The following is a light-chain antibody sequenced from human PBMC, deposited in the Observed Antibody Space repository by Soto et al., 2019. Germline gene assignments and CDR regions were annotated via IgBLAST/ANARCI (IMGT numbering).Light chain of an antibody. CDR3: CSYASRELGV. CDR1: SSDVVSYNL. V-gene: IGLV2-23*02. Sequence: QSALTQPASVSGSPGQSITISCTGTSSDVVSYNLVSWYQQHPGKAPKLMIYEVSQRPSGVSDRFSGSKSGNTASLTISGLQAEDEADYFCCSYASRELGVFGGGTKVTVL. CDR2: EVS. J-gene: IGLJ2*01.